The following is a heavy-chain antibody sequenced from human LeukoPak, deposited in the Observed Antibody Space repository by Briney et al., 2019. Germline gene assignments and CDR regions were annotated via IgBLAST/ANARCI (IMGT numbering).Heavy chain of an antibody. J-gene: IGHJ4*02. CDR1: GFTFSSYS. D-gene: IGHD3-22*01. V-gene: IGHV3-21*01. Sequence: GGSLRLSCAASGFTFSSYSMNWVRQAPGKGLEWVSSISSSSSYMYYADSVKGRFTISRDNAKNSLYLQMNSLRAEDTAVYYCARDSQGDYYDSSGYYGYYFDYWGQGTLVTVSS. CDR2: ISSSSSYM. CDR3: ARDSQGDYYDSSGYYGYYFDY.